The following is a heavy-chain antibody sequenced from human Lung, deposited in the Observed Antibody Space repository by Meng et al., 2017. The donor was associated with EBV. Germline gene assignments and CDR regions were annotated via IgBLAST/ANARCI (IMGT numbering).Heavy chain of an antibody. J-gene: IGHJ4*02. V-gene: IGHV4-31*03. Sequence: QVQLQESGPGLVKPSQTLSLTCTVPGGSISNGYYWSWVRQHPGKGLEWIGYMYYSGSTYYNPSLKSRVTISVDRSKNQFSLKLSSVTAADTAVYYCARGADEYGGNAFDFWGQGALVTVSS. CDR2: MYYSGST. CDR1: GGSISNGYY. CDR3: ARGADEYGGNAFDF. D-gene: IGHD4-23*01.